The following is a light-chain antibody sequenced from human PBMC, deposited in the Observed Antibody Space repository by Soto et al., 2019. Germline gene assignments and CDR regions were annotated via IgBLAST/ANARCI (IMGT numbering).Light chain of an antibody. CDR2: EVS. CDR1: SSNIGATYD. J-gene: IGLJ1*01. Sequence: QSVLTQPPSVSGAPGQRVTISCTGSSSNIGATYDVHWYQQHPGKAPKLMIYEVSNRPSGVSNRFSGSKSGNTASLTISGLQAEDETDYYCFSYTSSGTYVFGTGTKVTVL. V-gene: IGLV2-14*01. CDR3: FSYTSSGTYV.